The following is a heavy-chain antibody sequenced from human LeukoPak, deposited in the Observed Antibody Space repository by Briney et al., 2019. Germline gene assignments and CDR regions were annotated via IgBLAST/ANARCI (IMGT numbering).Heavy chain of an antibody. CDR2: ISYSVTT. D-gene: IGHD1-26*01. J-gene: IGHJ4*02. V-gene: IGHV4-39*01. Sequence: TPSAPLSLTCTSSGASISSSSYYGAWIRQPPGKGLEWIGSISYSVTTYYNPSLKSRVTISVHTSKNQFSLKLSSVTAADTAVYHCARHLRGATIYYDYWGRGTLVTVSS. CDR1: GASISSSSYY. CDR3: ARHLRGATIYYDY.